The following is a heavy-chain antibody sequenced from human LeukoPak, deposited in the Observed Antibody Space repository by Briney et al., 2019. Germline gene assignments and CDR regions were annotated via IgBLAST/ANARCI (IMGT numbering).Heavy chain of an antibody. CDR1: GGTFSSYA. D-gene: IGHD1-26*01. Sequence: GASVKVSCKASGGTFSSYAISWVRQAPGQGLEWMGGIIPIFGTANYAQKFQGRVTITADESTSTAYMELSSLRSEDTAVYYCARVRPIVGATGDAFDIWGQGTMVTVSS. CDR3: ARVRPIVGATGDAFDI. V-gene: IGHV1-69*13. CDR2: IIPIFGTA. J-gene: IGHJ3*02.